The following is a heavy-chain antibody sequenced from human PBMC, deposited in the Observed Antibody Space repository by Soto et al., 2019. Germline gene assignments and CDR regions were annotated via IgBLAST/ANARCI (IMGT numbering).Heavy chain of an antibody. CDR3: ARDYSRSVSYGY. J-gene: IGHJ4*02. Sequence: VQLVESGGGVVQPGRSPRLSCAASGFTFSSYAMHWVRQAPGKGLGWVAVISYDGSNKYYADSVKGRFTISRANSKNTLYLQMNILRAEDTSVYYCARDYSRSVSYGYWGQGTLVTVSS. D-gene: IGHD1-26*01. CDR1: GFTFSSYA. V-gene: IGHV3-30-3*01. CDR2: ISYDGSNK.